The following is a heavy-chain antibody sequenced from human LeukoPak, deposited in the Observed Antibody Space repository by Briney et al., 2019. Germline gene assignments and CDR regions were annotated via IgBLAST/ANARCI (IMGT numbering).Heavy chain of an antibody. Sequence: GGSLRLSCAASGFTFSSYAMHWVRQAPGKGLEWVAVISYDGSNKYYADSVKGRFTISRDNSKNTLYLQMNSLRAEDTAVYYCARASGSRTIDYWGQGTLVTVSS. CDR2: ISYDGSNK. CDR1: GFTFSSYA. D-gene: IGHD1-26*01. CDR3: ARASGSRTIDY. J-gene: IGHJ4*02. V-gene: IGHV3-30-3*01.